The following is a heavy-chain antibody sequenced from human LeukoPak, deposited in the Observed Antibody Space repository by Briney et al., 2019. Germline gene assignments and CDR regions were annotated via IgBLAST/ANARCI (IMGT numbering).Heavy chain of an antibody. V-gene: IGHV3-9*01. Sequence: GRSLRHSRAPSGFTFDDYAMHWVRQAPGNGLDWVSGISWDSGSIGYADSVKGRFTITRDNAKNSLYLQMNSLRAEDTALYYCGKDGGGGVDYWGQGTLVTVSS. J-gene: IGHJ4*02. CDR3: GKDGGGGVDY. CDR1: GFTFDDYA. CDR2: ISWDSGSI. D-gene: IGHD3-16*01.